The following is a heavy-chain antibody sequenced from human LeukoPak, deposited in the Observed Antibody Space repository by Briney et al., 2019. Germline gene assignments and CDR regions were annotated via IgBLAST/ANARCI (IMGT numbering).Heavy chain of an antibody. J-gene: IGHJ4*02. V-gene: IGHV3-30*04. Sequence: GGSLRLSCAASGFTFSSYAMHWVRQAPGKGLEWVAVISYDGSNKYYADSVKGRFTISRDNSKNTLYLQMNSPRAEDTAVYYCARDGSGWFFDYWGQGTLVTVSS. D-gene: IGHD6-19*01. CDR3: ARDGSGWFFDY. CDR1: GFTFSSYA. CDR2: ISYDGSNK.